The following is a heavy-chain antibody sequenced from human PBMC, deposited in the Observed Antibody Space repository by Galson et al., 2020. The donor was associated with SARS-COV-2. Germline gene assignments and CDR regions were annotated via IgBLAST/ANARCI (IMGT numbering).Heavy chain of an antibody. D-gene: IGHD1-20*01. V-gene: IGHV1-46*01. CDR2: INPSGGST. CDR1: GYTFTSYY. CDR3: ARDLTGTAGNYYYYGMDV. Sequence: ASVKVSCKAPGYTFTSYYMHWVRQAPGQGLEWMGIINPSGGSTSYAQKFQGRVTMTRDTSTSTVYMELSSLRSEDTAVYYCARDLTGTAGNYYYYGMDVWGQGTTVTVSS. J-gene: IGHJ6*02.